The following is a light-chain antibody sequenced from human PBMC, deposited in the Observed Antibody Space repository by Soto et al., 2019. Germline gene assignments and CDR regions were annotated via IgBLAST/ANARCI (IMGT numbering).Light chain of an antibody. J-gene: IGKJ1*01. CDR1: QGISGY. Sequence: DIQLTQSPSFLSASVGDRVTITCRASQGISGYLAWYQQKPGKVPKLLIYSTSTLQSGVPSRFNGSGSGTDFTLTISSLQPEDFASYSCQQSYSSPWTFGQGTKVDIK. CDR2: STS. CDR3: QQSYSSPWT. V-gene: IGKV1-9*01.